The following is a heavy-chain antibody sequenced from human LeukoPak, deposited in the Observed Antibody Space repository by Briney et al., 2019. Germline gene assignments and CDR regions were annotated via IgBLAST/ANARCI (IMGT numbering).Heavy chain of an antibody. J-gene: IGHJ3*02. Sequence: MTSETLSLTCTVSGGSISSGGYYWSWIRQHPGKGLEWIGYIYYSGSTYYNPSLKSRVTISVDTSKNQFSLKLSSVTAADTAVYYCARTDIVVVHAFDIWGQGTMVTVSS. CDR1: GGSISSGGYY. D-gene: IGHD2-2*01. V-gene: IGHV4-31*03. CDR3: ARTDIVVVHAFDI. CDR2: IYYSGST.